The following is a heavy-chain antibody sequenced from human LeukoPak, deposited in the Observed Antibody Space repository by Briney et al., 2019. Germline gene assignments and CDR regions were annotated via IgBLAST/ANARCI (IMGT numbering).Heavy chain of an antibody. V-gene: IGHV1-2*02. Sequence: ASVKVSCKASGYTFTGYYMHWVRQAPGQGLEWMGWINPNSGGTNYAQKFQGRVTMTRDTSISTAYMELGRLRSDDTAVYYCARSRSGPATVLGYWGQGTLVTVSS. CDR1: GYTFTGYY. J-gene: IGHJ4*02. CDR2: INPNSGGT. D-gene: IGHD2-15*01. CDR3: ARSRSGPATVLGY.